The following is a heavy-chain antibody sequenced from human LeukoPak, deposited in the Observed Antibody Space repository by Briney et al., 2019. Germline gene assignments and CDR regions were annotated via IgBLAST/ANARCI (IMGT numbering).Heavy chain of an antibody. CDR2: FDPEDGQT. CDR1: GYTLTELS. CDR3: ATVEHGPESY. D-gene: IGHD1/OR15-1a*01. J-gene: IGHJ4*02. V-gene: IGHV1-24*01. Sequence: GASAKVSCQASGYTLTELSLHWVRQAPRKGPDSMGGFDPEDGQTIYAQKFQGRVTMTEDASTDTAYMELSSLRSEDTAVYYCATVEHGPESYWGQGTLVTVSS.